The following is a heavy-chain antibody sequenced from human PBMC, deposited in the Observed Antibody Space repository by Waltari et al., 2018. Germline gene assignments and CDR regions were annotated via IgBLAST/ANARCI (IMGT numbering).Heavy chain of an antibody. J-gene: IGHJ6*02. CDR1: GGSISSSSYY. V-gene: IGHV4-39*01. CDR3: ARPHLLGYCTNGVCYDYGMDV. Sequence: QLQLQESGPGLVKPSETLSLTCTVSGGSISSSSYYWGWIRQPPGKGLEWIGSIYYSGRTYYNPSLKSRVTISVDTSKNQFSLKLSSVTAADTAVYYCARPHLLGYCTNGVCYDYGMDVWGQGTTVTVSS. CDR2: IYYSGRT. D-gene: IGHD2-8*01.